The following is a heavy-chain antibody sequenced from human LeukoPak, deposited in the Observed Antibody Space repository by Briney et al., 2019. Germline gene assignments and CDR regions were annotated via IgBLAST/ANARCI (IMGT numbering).Heavy chain of an antibody. CDR3: ARDPPLSRWAMIVVAYYFDY. V-gene: IGHV3-30*04. D-gene: IGHD3-22*01. CDR1: GFTFSSYA. J-gene: IGHJ4*02. CDR2: ISYDGSNK. Sequence: PGGSQRLSCAASGFTFSSYAMHWVRQAPGKGLEWVAVISYDGSNKYYADSVKGRFTISRDNSKNTLYLQMNSLRAEDTAVYYCARDPPLSRWAMIVVAYYFDYWGQGTLVTVSS.